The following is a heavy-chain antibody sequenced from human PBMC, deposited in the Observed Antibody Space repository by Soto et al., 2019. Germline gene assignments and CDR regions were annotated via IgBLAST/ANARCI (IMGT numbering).Heavy chain of an antibody. CDR3: ARGGARYSGYDAFDY. D-gene: IGHD5-12*01. CDR2: VHYSGST. V-gene: IGHV4-59*13. J-gene: IGHJ4*02. Sequence: WTWIRQPPGKGLEWMGFVHYSGSTDYNPSLRSRLTISVDTSKNQFSLRLSSVTAADTAMYYCARGGARYSGYDAFDYWGQGTLVTVSS.